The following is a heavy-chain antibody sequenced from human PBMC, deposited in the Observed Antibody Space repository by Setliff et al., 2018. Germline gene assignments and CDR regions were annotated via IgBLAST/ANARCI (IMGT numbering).Heavy chain of an antibody. J-gene: IGHJ4*02. CDR3: ARTYTTGSQMDY. CDR1: GYISTSYG. Sequence: ASVKVSCKASGYISTSYGITWVRQAPGQGLEWMGRISAYNGNTIYAQKFQGRVTMTRDTSISTAYMELSGLNSDDTAVYYCARTYTTGSQMDYWGQGTLVTVSS. CDR2: ISAYNGNT. D-gene: IGHD6-19*01. V-gene: IGHV1-18*01.